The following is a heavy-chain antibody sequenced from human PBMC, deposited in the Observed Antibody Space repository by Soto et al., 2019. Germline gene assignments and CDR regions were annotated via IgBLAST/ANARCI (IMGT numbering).Heavy chain of an antibody. CDR3: ARSVPGSRAFDI. Sequence: QVQLQESGPGLVKPSGTLSLTCGVSGGSISSSNWWCWVRQPPGKGLEWIGEIYHSGSTNYNPSLRSRVTISVDKSKNQFSLKVSSVTAADTAVYYCARSVPGSRAFDIWGQGTMVTVSS. D-gene: IGHD7-27*01. J-gene: IGHJ3*02. CDR1: GGSISSSNW. CDR2: IYHSGST. V-gene: IGHV4-4*02.